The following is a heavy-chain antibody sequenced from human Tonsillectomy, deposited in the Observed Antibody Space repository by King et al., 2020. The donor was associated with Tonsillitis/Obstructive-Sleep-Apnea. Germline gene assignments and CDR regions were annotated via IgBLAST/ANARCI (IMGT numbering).Heavy chain of an antibody. CDR1: GFTFSSYG. CDR2: IWYDGSNK. Sequence: VQLVESGGGVGQPGRSLRLSCAASGFTFSSYGMHWVRQAPGKGLEWVAVIWYDGSNKYYADSVKGRFTISRDNSKNTLYLQMNSLRAEDTAVYYCARGSHYVWGSYRYDAFDIWGQGTMVTDSS. V-gene: IGHV3-33*01. CDR3: ARGSHYVWGSYRYDAFDI. D-gene: IGHD3-16*02. J-gene: IGHJ3*02.